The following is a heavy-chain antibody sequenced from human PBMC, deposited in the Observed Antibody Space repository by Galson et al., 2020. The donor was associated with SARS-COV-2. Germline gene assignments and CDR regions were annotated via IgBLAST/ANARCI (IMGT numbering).Heavy chain of an antibody. J-gene: IGHJ4*02. CDR2: FKCTVAGGTT. CDR1: GFTFSDAR. Sequence: GGSLRLPCAASGFTFSDARFNWVRQAQPTGLGSVGRFKCTVAGGTTDYAAPVRGSYTISRDDSTHTLSLQLNSLLAEHTALYYCTADPPARMPLIDYWGQKSLVTV. D-gene: IGHD5-12*01. V-gene: IGHV3-15*05. CDR3: TADPPARMPLIDY.